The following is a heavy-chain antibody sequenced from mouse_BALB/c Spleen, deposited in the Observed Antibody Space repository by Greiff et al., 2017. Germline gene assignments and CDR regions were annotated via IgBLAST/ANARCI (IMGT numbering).Heavy chain of an antibody. CDR2: IYPSDSYT. D-gene: IGHD2-1*01. V-gene: IGHV1-69*02. CDR3: TRFDYGNYNY. CDR1: GYTFTSYW. Sequence: QVQLQQPGAELVRPGASVKLSCKASGYTFTSYWINWVKQRPGQGLEWIGNIYPSDSYTNYNQKFKSKATLTVDTSSSTAYMQLSSLTSEDSAVYYCTRFDYGNYNYWGQGTTLTVSS. J-gene: IGHJ2*01.